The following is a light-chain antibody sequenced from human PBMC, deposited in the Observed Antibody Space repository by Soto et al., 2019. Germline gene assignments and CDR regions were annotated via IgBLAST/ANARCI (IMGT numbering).Light chain of an antibody. CDR2: DAS. CDR3: QQLSNWL. J-gene: IGKJ5*01. Sequence: EIVLTQSPATLSLSPGERATLSCRASQSISNFLAWYQQKPGQAHRLLIYDASNRASGIPARFSGRGSRTAVTPTTSSLEPEDFAIYYCQQLSNWLFGQGTRLEI. CDR1: QSISNF. V-gene: IGKV3-11*01.